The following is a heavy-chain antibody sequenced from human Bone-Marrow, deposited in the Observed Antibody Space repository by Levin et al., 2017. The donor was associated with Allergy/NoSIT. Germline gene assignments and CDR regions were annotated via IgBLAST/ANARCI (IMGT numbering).Heavy chain of an antibody. Sequence: PGGSLRLSCAASGFSFRSYAMGWVRQAPGKGLEWVSAISGTGAGSFYADSVKGRFTISRDNSKNTLYLQMNSLRAEDTAVYYCAKSHGDYVYYFDSWGLGTRVTVSS. CDR3: AKSHGDYVYYFDS. CDR2: ISGTGAGS. J-gene: IGHJ4*02. CDR1: GFSFRSYA. V-gene: IGHV3-23*01. D-gene: IGHD4-17*01.